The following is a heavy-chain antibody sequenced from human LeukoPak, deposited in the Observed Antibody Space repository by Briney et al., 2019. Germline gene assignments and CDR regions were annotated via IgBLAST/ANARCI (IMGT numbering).Heavy chain of an antibody. D-gene: IGHD3-22*01. CDR2: MNPNSGNT. CDR1: GYTFTSYD. Sequence: ASVKVSCKASGYTFTSYDINWVRQATGQGLEWMGWMNPNSGNTGYAQKFQGRVTMTRNTSISTAYMELSSLRSEDTAVFYCARSRWDSSGYLYFDYWGQGTLVTVSS. J-gene: IGHJ4*02. CDR3: ARSRWDSSGYLYFDY. V-gene: IGHV1-8*01.